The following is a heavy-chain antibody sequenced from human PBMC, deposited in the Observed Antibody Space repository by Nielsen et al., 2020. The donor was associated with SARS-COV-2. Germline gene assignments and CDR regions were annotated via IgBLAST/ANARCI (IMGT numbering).Heavy chain of an antibody. CDR3: AFRGCSGGSCHGWFDP. V-gene: IGHV1-69*13. CDR2: IIPIFGTA. Sequence: SVKVSCQASGGTFSSYAISWVRQAPGQGLEWMGGIIPIFGTANYAQKFQGRVTITADESTSTAYMELSSLRSEDTAVYYCAFRGCSGGSCHGWFDPWGQGTLVTVSS. CDR1: GGTFSSYA. J-gene: IGHJ5*02. D-gene: IGHD2-15*01.